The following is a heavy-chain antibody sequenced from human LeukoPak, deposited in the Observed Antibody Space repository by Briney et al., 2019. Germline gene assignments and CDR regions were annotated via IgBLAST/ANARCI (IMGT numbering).Heavy chain of an antibody. D-gene: IGHD3-16*02. V-gene: IGHV1-69*04. CDR2: IIPILGIA. CDR3: ASMITFGGVIVTPEYYFDY. CDR1: GGTFSSCA. Sequence: SVKVSCKASGGTFSSCAISWVRQAPGQGLEWMGRIIPILGIANYAQKFQGRVTITADKSTSTAYMELSSLRSEDTAVYYCASMITFGGVIVTPEYYFDYWGQGTLVTVSS. J-gene: IGHJ4*02.